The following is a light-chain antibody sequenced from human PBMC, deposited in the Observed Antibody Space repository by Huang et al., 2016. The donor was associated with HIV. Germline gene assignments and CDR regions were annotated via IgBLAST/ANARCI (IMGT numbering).Light chain of an antibody. V-gene: IGKV3-15*01. J-gene: IGKJ3*01. CDR2: SAS. Sequence: EIVMTQSPATLSVSPGERVTLSCRASQSVSNNLAWYQQKPDQAPRLLVYSASTRATGVPARFSGSGSGTDFTLTITSLQSEHFAVYYCQQYDTWPITFGPGTRVDSK. CDR3: QQYDTWPIT. CDR1: QSVSNN.